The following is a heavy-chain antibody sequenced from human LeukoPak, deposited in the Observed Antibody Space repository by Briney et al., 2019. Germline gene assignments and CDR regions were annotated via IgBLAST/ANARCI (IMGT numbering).Heavy chain of an antibody. V-gene: IGHV3-21*01. J-gene: IGHJ6*02. D-gene: IGHD6-13*01. CDR2: ISSSSSYI. CDR3: ARLAAAGQYYYYGMDV. CDR1: GFTFSSYS. Sequence: GSLRLSCAASGFTFSSYSMDWVRQAPGKGLEWVSSISSSSSYIYYADSVKGRFTISRDNAKNSLYLQMNSLRAEDTAVYYCARLAAAGQYYYYGMDVWGQGTTVTVSS.